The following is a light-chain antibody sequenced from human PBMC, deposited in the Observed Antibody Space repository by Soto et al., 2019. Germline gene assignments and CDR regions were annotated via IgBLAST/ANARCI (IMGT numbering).Light chain of an antibody. Sequence: EIMMKQSPATLSVTPGERATLSCRASQSVSIKLAWYQQKPGQAPRLLIYDTSTRATGIPARFSGSGSGTDFTLAISSLEPEDFALYYCQQRNNWPPITFGQGTRLEIK. J-gene: IGKJ5*01. CDR1: QSVSIK. V-gene: IGKV3-15*01. CDR2: DTS. CDR3: QQRNNWPPIT.